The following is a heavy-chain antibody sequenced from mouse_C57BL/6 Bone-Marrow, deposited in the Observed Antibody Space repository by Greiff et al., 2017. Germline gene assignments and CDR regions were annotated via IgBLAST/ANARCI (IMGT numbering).Heavy chain of an antibody. V-gene: IGHV8-8*01. Sequence: QVTLKVSGPGILQPSQTLSLTCSFSGFSLSTFGMGVGWIRQPSGKGLEWLAHIWWDDDKYYNPALKSRLTISKDTSKNQVFLKIANVDTADTATYYCARIEDYYYGSSYLYYAMDYGGQGTSVTVSS. D-gene: IGHD1-1*01. CDR1: GFSLSTFGMG. CDR3: ARIEDYYYGSSYLYYAMDY. CDR2: IWWDDDK. J-gene: IGHJ4*01.